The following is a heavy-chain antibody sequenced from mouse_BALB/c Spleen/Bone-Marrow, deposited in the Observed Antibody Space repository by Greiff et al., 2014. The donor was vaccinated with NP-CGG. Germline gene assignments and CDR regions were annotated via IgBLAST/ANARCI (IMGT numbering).Heavy chain of an antibody. CDR1: GYIFTDYN. V-gene: IGHV1-18*01. J-gene: IGHJ4*01. D-gene: IGHD4-1*01. CDR3: ASGTGKAMDY. Sequence: VHVKQSGAELVKPGASVKISCKASGYIFTDYNMDWVKQSHGKSLEWIGDIHPNYGSTSYNQKFRGKATLTVDKSSSTAYMEDRSRTSEDAAVYYCASGTGKAMDYWGQGTSVTVSS. CDR2: IHPNYGST.